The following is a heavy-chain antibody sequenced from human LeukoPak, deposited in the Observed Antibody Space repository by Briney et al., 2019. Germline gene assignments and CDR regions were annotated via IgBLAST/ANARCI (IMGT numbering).Heavy chain of an antibody. V-gene: IGHV3-23*01. D-gene: IGHD5-18*01. CDR1: GFTFSSYA. CDR2: ISGSGGST. Sequence: GGSLRLSCAASGFTFSSYAMSWVRQAPGKGLEWVSAISGSGGSTYYADSVKGRFTISRDNSKNSLYVQMSSLRAEGTAVYYCARGVGNNYGYPDYWGQGTLVTVSS. J-gene: IGHJ4*02. CDR3: ARGVGNNYGYPDY.